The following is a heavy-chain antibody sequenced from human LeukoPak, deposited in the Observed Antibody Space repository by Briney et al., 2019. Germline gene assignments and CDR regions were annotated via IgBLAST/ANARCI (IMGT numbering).Heavy chain of an antibody. CDR3: ARDYSDSSGNAFDI. J-gene: IGHJ3*02. D-gene: IGHD3-22*01. CDR2: IYPGGSDT. CDR1: GYSFTSYW. Sequence: GESLKISCKGSGYSFTSYWIAWVRQMPGKGLEWMGIIYPGGSDTRYSPSFQGQVTISVDKSNSAAYLQWSSLKASDTAMYYCARDYSDSSGNAFDIWGQGTMVTVSS. V-gene: IGHV5-51*01.